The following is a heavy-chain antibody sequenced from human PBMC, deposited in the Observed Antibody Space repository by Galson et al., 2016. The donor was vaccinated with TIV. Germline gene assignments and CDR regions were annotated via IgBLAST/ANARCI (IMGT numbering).Heavy chain of an antibody. CDR2: ILLLIGMI. J-gene: IGHJ3*02. V-gene: IGHV1-69*02. CDR1: GGTFSSYT. CDR3: AGAVSVGVTFAADI. D-gene: IGHD1-26*01. Sequence: SVKVSCKASGGTFSSYTFNWVRQAPGQGLEWMGRILLLIGMINYAQSFQGRVTITADKSTTTADMELSSLRSEDTAVYYCAGAVSVGVTFAADIWGQGTMVTVSS.